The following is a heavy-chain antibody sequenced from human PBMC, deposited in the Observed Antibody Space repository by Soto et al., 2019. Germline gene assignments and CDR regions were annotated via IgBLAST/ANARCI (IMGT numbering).Heavy chain of an antibody. CDR3: TRETRAYGGLADY. Sequence: QVQLVQSGAEVKKPGSSVKVSCKVSGGTFNNNLINWVRQAPGQGLEWMGGIIPLFGTPNYAQKFQGRVTIIADASTSTAYMELTSLTSHDTAVYYCTRETRAYGGLADYWGQGTLVTVSS. D-gene: IGHD4-17*01. CDR2: IIPLFGTP. V-gene: IGHV1-69*01. CDR1: GGTFNNNL. J-gene: IGHJ4*02.